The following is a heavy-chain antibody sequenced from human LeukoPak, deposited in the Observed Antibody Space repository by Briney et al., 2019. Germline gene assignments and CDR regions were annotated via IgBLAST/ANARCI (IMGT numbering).Heavy chain of an antibody. CDR3: ARDFFFDNGYDQ. CDR2: IYYSGST. Sequence: SETLSLTCTVSGGSISSYYWSWIRQPPGKGLEWIGYIYYSGSTNYNPSLKSRVTISVDTSKNQFSLKLSSMTAADTAVYYCARDFFFDNGYDQWGQGTLVTVSS. CDR1: GGSISSYY. D-gene: IGHD5-12*01. J-gene: IGHJ4*02. V-gene: IGHV4-59*01.